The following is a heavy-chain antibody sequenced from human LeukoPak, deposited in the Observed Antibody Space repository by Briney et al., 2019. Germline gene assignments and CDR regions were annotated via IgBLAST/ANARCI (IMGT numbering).Heavy chain of an antibody. CDR1: GGSFSSYY. V-gene: IGHV4-59*08. J-gene: IGHJ5*02. CDR3: ARHVEVAALYSWFDP. Sequence: SETLSLTCAVYGGSFSSYYWSWIRQPPGKGLEWIGYIYYSGSTNYNPSLKSRVTISVDTSKNQFSLKLSSVTAADTAVYYCARHVEVAALYSWFDPWGQGTLVTVSS. D-gene: IGHD6-6*01. CDR2: IYYSGST.